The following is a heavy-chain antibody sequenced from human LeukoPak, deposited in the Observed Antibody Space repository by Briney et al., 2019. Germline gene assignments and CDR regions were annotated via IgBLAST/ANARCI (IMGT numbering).Heavy chain of an antibody. J-gene: IGHJ4*02. CDR3: AKAVAPSWELGPIDY. Sequence: GGSLRLSCAASGFTFSSYSMNWVRQAPGKGLEWVSAISGSGGSTYYADSVKGRFTISRDNSKNTLYLQMNSLRAEDTAVYYCAKAVAPSWELGPIDYWGQGTLVTVSS. D-gene: IGHD1-26*01. V-gene: IGHV3-23*01. CDR1: GFTFSSYS. CDR2: ISGSGGST.